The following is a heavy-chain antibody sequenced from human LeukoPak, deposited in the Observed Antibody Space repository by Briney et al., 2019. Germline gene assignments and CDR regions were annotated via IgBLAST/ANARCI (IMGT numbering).Heavy chain of an antibody. CDR1: GFTFSNYA. J-gene: IGHJ4*02. D-gene: IGHD1-26*01. CDR3: ARDPYSGSYEY. CDR2: ISGSDGST. Sequence: GGSLRLSCAASGFTFSNYAMSWVRQAPGKGLEWVSVISGSDGSTYYADSVKGRFTISRDNSKNTLYLQMNTLRAEDTAVYYCARDPYSGSYEYWGQGTLVTVSS. V-gene: IGHV3-23*01.